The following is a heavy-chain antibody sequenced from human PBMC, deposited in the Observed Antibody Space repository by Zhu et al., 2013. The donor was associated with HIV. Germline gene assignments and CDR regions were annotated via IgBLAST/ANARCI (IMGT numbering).Heavy chain of an antibody. Sequence: QVQLQESGPGLVKPSETLSLTCTVSGGSVSSDSNYWTWIRQPPGKGLEWIGYIYYSGSTNYNPSLKSRVTISVDTSKNQFSLKLSSVTAADTAVYYCAREQQWLVRGKLYYYYYMDVWGKGTTVTVSS. J-gene: IGHJ6*03. CDR1: GGSVSSDSNY. CDR3: AREQQWLVRGKLYYYYYMDV. CDR2: IYYSGST. V-gene: IGHV4-61*01. D-gene: IGHD6-19*01.